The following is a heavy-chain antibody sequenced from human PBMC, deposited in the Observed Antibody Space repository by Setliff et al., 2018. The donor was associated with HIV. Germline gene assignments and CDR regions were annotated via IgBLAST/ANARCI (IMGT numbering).Heavy chain of an antibody. CDR2: IYHRGST. D-gene: IGHD6-19*01. CDR1: GGSIRSSNW. J-gene: IGHJ4*02. CDR3: ARDPISGITVAGAFDY. Sequence: LETLSLTCRVSGGSIRSSNWWSWVRQPPGKGLEWIGEIYHRGSTNYNPSLKSRVSISIDKSKNQFSLRMSSVTAADTAVYYCARDPISGITVAGAFDYWGQGTPVTVSS. V-gene: IGHV4-4*02.